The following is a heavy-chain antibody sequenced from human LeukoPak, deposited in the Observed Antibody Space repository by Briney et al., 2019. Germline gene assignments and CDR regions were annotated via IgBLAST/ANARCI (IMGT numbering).Heavy chain of an antibody. V-gene: IGHV1-8*03. CDR1: GYTFSGYD. CDR2: MNAKSGKI. CDR3: TRYQSGSYRFDS. Sequence: GASVKVSCKASGYTFSGYDINWVRQATGQGPEWMGWMNAKSGKIGYSQKFQGRATIGWDTSISTAYMELSSLRSEDTAIYYCTRYQSGSYRFDSWGQGTLVAVST. J-gene: IGHJ5*01. D-gene: IGHD1-26*01.